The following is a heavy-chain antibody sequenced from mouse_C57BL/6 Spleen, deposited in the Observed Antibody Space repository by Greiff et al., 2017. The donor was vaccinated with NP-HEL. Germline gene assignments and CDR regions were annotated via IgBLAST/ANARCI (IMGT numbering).Heavy chain of an antibody. CDR1: GYTFTSYW. Sequence: VQLQQPGAELVKPGASVKLSCTASGYTFTSYWMHWVKQRPGQGLEWIGMIHPNSGSTKYNEKFKSKATPTVDKSSSTAYMQLSSLTSEDSAVYYCGRSGDYDGVYAMDYWGQGTSVTVSS. J-gene: IGHJ4*01. CDR2: IHPNSGST. CDR3: GRSGDYDGVYAMDY. D-gene: IGHD2-4*01. V-gene: IGHV1-64*01.